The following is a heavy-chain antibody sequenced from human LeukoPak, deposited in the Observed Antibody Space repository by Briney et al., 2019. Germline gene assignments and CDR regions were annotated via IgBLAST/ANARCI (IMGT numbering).Heavy chain of an antibody. CDR2: IYTSGST. CDR3: ARGVVVVAATGVNNWFDP. CDR1: GGSISSGSYY. V-gene: IGHV4-61*02. J-gene: IGHJ5*02. Sequence: SQTLSLTCTVSGGSISSGSYYWSWIRQPAGKGLEWIGRIYTSGSTNYNPSLKSRVTISVDTSKNQFSLKLSSVTAADTAVYYCARGVVVVAATGVNNWFDPWGQGTLVTVSS. D-gene: IGHD2-15*01.